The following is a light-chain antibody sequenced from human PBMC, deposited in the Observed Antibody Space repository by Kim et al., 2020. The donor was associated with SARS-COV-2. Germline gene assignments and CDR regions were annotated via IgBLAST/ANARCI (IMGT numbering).Light chain of an antibody. Sequence: SSELTQDPTMSVALGQTVRITCQGDSLRNYYASWYQQKPGQAPVLVIYGKNDRPSGIPDRFSGSRTGNTASLTINGAQAEDEADYYCNSRDSSNNHLVFGGGTQLTVL. J-gene: IGLJ2*01. V-gene: IGLV3-19*01. CDR3: NSRDSSNNHLV. CDR1: SLRNYY. CDR2: GKN.